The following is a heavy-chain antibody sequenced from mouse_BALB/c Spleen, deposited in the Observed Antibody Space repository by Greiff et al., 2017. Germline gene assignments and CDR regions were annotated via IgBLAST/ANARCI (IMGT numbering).Heavy chain of an antibody. Sequence: EVKLMESGPGLVKPSQSLSLTCSVTGYSITSGYYWNWIRQFPGNKLEWMGYISYDGSNNYNPSLKNRISITRDTSTNQFFLKLNSVTTEDTATYYCARGIYDGYYWFAYWGQGTLVTVSA. CDR3: ARGIYDGYYWFAY. D-gene: IGHD2-3*01. CDR1: GYSITSGYY. CDR2: ISYDGSN. J-gene: IGHJ3*01. V-gene: IGHV3-6*02.